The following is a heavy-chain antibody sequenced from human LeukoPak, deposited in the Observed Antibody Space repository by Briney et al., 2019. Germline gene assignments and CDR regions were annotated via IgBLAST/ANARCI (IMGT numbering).Heavy chain of an antibody. Sequence: GGSLRLSCAASGFTFSSYGMHWVRQAPGKGLEWVAVISYDGSNKYYADSVKGRFTISRDNSKNTLYLQMNSLRAEDTAVYYCAREELGSSLGFDPWGQGTLVTVSS. D-gene: IGHD3-16*01. CDR2: ISYDGSNK. CDR3: AREELGSSLGFDP. CDR1: GFTFSSYG. J-gene: IGHJ5*02. V-gene: IGHV3-30*03.